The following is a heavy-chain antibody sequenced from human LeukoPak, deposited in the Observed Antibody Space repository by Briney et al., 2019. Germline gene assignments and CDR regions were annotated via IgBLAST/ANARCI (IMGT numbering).Heavy chain of an antibody. V-gene: IGHV3-30*18. D-gene: IGHD3-10*01. Sequence: PGRSLRLSSAASGLTFSSYGMHWVRQAPGNGLEWVAVISYDGSNKHYADSVKGRFTISRDNSKNTLYLQMNSLRAEDTAVYYCAKGAPYRSGSYPDYWGQGTLVTVSS. CDR1: GLTFSSYG. CDR2: ISYDGSNK. J-gene: IGHJ4*02. CDR3: AKGAPYRSGSYPDY.